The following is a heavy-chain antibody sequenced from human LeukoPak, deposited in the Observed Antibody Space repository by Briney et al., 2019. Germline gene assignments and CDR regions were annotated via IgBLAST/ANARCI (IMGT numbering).Heavy chain of an antibody. V-gene: IGHV4-61*02. CDR1: GGSICSGSYY. Sequence: SQTLSLTCTVSGGSICSGSYYWSWIRQPAGKGLEWIGRIYTSGSTNYNPSLKSRVTISVDTSKNQFSLKLSSVTAADTAVYYCARSSGYYLYYFDYWGQGTLVTVSS. CDR2: IYTSGST. CDR3: ARSSGYYLYYFDY. J-gene: IGHJ4*02. D-gene: IGHD3-22*01.